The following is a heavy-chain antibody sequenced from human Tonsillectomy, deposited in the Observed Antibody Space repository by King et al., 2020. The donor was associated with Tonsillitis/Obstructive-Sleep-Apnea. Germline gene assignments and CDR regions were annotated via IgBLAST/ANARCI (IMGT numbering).Heavy chain of an antibody. V-gene: IGHV5-10-1*03. CDR1: GYSFTTYW. D-gene: IGHD2-15*01. CDR3: ARRYCRRGSCYPDY. Sequence: VQLVESGAEVKKPGESLRISCKGSGYSFTTYWISWMRQMPGKGLEWMGRIDPDDSYTNYSPSSEGHVTISVDKSINTVYLRWNSLKASDTAIYYCARRYCRRGSCYPDYWGQGTQVTVAS. J-gene: IGHJ4*02. CDR2: IDPDDSYT.